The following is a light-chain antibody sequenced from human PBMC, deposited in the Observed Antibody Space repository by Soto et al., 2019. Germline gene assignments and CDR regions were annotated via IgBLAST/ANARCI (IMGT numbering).Light chain of an antibody. Sequence: QSALTQPASVSGSPGQSITISCTGTSSDIGAYNYVSWYQQHPGKAPKVMIYEVSNRPSGVSNRFSGSKSGNTASLTISGLQAEDEANYYCSSYAGSNNYVFGTGTKLTVL. J-gene: IGLJ1*01. CDR3: SSYAGSNNYV. CDR1: SSDIGAYNY. V-gene: IGLV2-14*01. CDR2: EVS.